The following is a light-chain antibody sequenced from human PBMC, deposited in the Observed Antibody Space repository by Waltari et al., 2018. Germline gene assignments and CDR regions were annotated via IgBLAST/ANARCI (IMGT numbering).Light chain of an antibody. V-gene: IGKV3-20*01. J-gene: IGKJ1*01. CDR2: GAS. CDR3: QQYGSR. CDR1: QRIGSSY. Sequence: EIVLTQSPCTLSWSPGQRSTLSCRASQRIGSSYLAWYQQKTGKAPRLLIYGASSRATGIPDRFSGSGSGTDFILTISRLEPEDLAVYYCQQYGSRFGQGTKVEIK.